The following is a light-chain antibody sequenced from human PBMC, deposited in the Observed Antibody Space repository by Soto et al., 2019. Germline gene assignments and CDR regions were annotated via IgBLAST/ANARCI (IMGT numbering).Light chain of an antibody. Sequence: DIQMTQSPSTLSASVGDRVTITCRASQSISSWLAWYQQKPGKAPTLLTYKASSLESGVPSRFSGSGSGTEFTLTTSSLQPDDFATYYCQQYNSYPLTFGGGTKVEIK. CDR2: KAS. CDR3: QQYNSYPLT. J-gene: IGKJ4*01. CDR1: QSISSW. V-gene: IGKV1-5*03.